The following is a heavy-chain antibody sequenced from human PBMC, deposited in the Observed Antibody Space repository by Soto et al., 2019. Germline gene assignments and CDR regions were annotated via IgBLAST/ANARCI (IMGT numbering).Heavy chain of an antibody. D-gene: IGHD2-21*02. V-gene: IGHV3-30*02. CDR1: GSTFSTCG. CDR2: IWYDGSNK. CDR3: AKKRVTPSPYTGNSFES. Sequence: GWSLRLSCAASGSTFSTCGMPWVRQAPCTVLEWVALIWYDGSNKYYADSVQGRFTISRDNSKNTLYLQMDSLRAEDTAVYYCAKKRVTPSPYTGNSFESWGQGTLVTVSS. J-gene: IGHJ4*02.